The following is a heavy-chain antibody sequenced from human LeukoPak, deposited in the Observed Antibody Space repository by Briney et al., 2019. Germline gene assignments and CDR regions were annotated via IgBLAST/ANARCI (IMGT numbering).Heavy chain of an antibody. V-gene: IGHV3-21*01. D-gene: IGHD3-22*01. Sequence: PGGSLRLPCAASGFTFSRYSMNWVRQAPGKGLEWVASISSTCTFIYSADSVKGRFTISRDTAKNSLFLRMNSLRAEDTAIYYCARDYFDSSDYPQTYYYYYMDVWGKGTTVTVSS. J-gene: IGHJ6*03. CDR2: ISSTCTFI. CDR1: GFTFSRYS. CDR3: ARDYFDSSDYPQTYYYYYMDV.